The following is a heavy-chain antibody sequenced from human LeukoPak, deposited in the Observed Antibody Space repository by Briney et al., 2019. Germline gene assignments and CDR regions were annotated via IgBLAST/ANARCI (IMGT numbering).Heavy chain of an antibody. CDR3: ARARQGYSSGYYYYYYYMDV. Sequence: SETLSLTCAVYGGSFSGYYWSWIRQPPGKGLEWIGEISHSGSTNYNPSLKSRVTISVDTSKNQFSLKLSSVTAADTAVYYCARARQGYSSGYYYYYYYMDVWGKGTTVTVSS. J-gene: IGHJ6*03. CDR2: ISHSGST. CDR1: GGSFSGYY. V-gene: IGHV4-34*01. D-gene: IGHD3-22*01.